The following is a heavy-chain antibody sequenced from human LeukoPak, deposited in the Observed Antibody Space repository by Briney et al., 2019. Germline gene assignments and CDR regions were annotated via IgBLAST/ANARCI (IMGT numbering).Heavy chain of an antibody. J-gene: IGHJ4*02. CDR3: ARAFPSGLLWFGESPIDY. CDR1: GYTFTSYY. V-gene: IGHV1-46*01. CDR2: INPSGGST. Sequence: GASVKVSCKASGYTFTSYYMHWVRQAPGQGLEWMGIINPSGGSTSYAQKFQGRVTMTRDTSTSTVYMELSSLRSEDTAVYYCARAFPSGLLWFGESPIDYWGQGTLVTVSS. D-gene: IGHD3-10*01.